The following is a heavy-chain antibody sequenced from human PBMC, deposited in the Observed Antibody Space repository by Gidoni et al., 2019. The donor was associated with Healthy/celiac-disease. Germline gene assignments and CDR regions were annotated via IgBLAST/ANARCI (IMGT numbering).Heavy chain of an antibody. J-gene: IGHJ4*02. CDR3: ARVVPAAI. CDR2: ISGSGSST. Sequence: EVQLLASGGGLVQPGGSLRLSCAASGFPFSSYAMSWVRQAPGKGLEWVSAISGSGSSTYYADSVKGRFTISRDNSKNTLFLQMNSLRAEETAIYYCARVVPAAIWGQGTLVTVSS. D-gene: IGHD2-2*01. CDR1: GFPFSSYA. V-gene: IGHV3-23*01.